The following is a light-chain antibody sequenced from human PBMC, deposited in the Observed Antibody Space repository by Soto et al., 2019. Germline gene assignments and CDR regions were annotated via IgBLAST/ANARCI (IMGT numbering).Light chain of an antibody. CDR1: QSLLHSNGYNY. CDR2: LGS. Sequence: DLVMTQSPLSLPVTPGEPASISCRSSQSLLHSNGYNYLDWYLQKPGQSPQLLIYLGSNRASGVPDRFSGRGSGTDFTLKISRVEAEDVGVYYCMQSLQTRNTFGQGTKLEIK. V-gene: IGKV2-28*01. CDR3: MQSLQTRNT. J-gene: IGKJ2*01.